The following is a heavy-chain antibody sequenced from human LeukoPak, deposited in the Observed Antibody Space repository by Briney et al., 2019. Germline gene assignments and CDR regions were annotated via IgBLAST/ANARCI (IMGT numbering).Heavy chain of an antibody. J-gene: IGHJ6*03. Sequence: SVKVSCKASGGTFSSYAISWVRQAPGQGLEWMGGIIPNFGTANYAQKFQGRVTITADESTSTAYMELSSLRSEDTAVYYCARGRTIFGVVNYYYYYMDVWGKGTTVTVSS. V-gene: IGHV1-69*13. CDR1: GGTFSSYA. D-gene: IGHD3-3*01. CDR3: ARGRTIFGVVNYYYYYMDV. CDR2: IIPNFGTA.